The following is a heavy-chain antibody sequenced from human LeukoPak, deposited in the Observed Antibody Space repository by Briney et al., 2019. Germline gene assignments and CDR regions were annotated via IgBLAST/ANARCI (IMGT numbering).Heavy chain of an antibody. J-gene: IGHJ4*02. CDR2: IYWNDYK. CDR1: GFSLSTSGVG. CDR3: AHYEEYVAFDY. D-gene: IGHD3-16*01. Sequence: SGPTLVKPTQTLTLTCTFSGFSLSTSGVGVGWIRQPPGKALEWLALIYWNDYKRYSPSLKSRLTITKDTSKNQVVLTMTDMDPVDTATYYCAHYEEYVAFDYWGQGTLVTVSS. V-gene: IGHV2-5*01.